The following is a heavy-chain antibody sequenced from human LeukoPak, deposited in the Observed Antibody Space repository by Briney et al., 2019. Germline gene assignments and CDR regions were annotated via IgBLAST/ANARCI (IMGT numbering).Heavy chain of an antibody. Sequence: ASVKVSCKASGYTFTSYGISWVRQAPGQGLEWMGWISAYNGNTNYAQKLQGRVTMTTDTSTSTAYMELRSLRSDDTAVYYCARAAITIFGVVIIPEGAFDIWGQGTMVTVSS. V-gene: IGHV1-18*01. CDR2: ISAYNGNT. J-gene: IGHJ3*02. CDR3: ARAAITIFGVVIIPEGAFDI. CDR1: GYTFTSYG. D-gene: IGHD3-3*01.